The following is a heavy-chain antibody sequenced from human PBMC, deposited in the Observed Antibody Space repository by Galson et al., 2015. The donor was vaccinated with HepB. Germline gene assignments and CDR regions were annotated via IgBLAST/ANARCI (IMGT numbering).Heavy chain of an antibody. D-gene: IGHD2-15*01. J-gene: IGHJ6*02. V-gene: IGHV3-21*01. CDR1: GFTFSSSS. CDR2: ISSSSSYI. Sequence: SLRLSCAASGFTFSSSSLNWVRPAPGKGLGWVSSISSSSSYIYYADSVKGRFTISRDNAKNSLYLQMNSLRAEDTAVYYCARDKPETPPKRRNCSGGSCYRSRSYYYYGMDVWGQGTTVTVSS. CDR3: ARDKPETPPKRRNCSGGSCYRSRSYYYYGMDV.